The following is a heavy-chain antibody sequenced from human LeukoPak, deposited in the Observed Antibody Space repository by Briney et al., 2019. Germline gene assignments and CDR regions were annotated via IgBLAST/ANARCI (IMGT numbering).Heavy chain of an antibody. CDR2: ISNDGSNK. J-gene: IGHJ6*02. CDR3: ASPWAPYRSSTSCTRDYYYGMDV. V-gene: IGHV3-30*03. Sequence: PGGSLRLSCAASGFTFSSYGMHWVRQAPGKGLEWVAVISNDGSNKYYADSVKGRFTISRDNSKNTLYLQMSSPRSEDTAVYYCASPWAPYRSSTSCTRDYYYGMDVWGQGTTVTVSS. CDR1: GFTFSSYG. D-gene: IGHD2-2*01.